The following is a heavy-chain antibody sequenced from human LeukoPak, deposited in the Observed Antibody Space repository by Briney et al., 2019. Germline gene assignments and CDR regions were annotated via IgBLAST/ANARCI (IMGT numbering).Heavy chain of an antibody. J-gene: IGHJ4*02. CDR3: AKGPTRSHSSGWYPVDY. D-gene: IGHD6-19*01. V-gene: IGHV3-9*01. Sequence: PGGSLRLSCAASGFTFDDYAMHWVRQAPGKGLEWVSGISWNSGSIGYADSVKGRFTISRDNAKNSLYLQMNSLRAEDTALYYCAKGPTRSHSSGWYPVDYWGQGTLVTVSS. CDR1: GFTFDDYA. CDR2: ISWNSGSI.